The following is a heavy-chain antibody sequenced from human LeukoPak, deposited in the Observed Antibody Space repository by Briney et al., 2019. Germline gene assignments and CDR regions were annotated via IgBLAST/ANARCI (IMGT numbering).Heavy chain of an antibody. D-gene: IGHD3-9*01. V-gene: IGHV3-23*01. CDR3: AKAEYYDILTGYYDFDY. CDR1: GFTFSSYA. J-gene: IGHJ4*02. CDR2: ISGCGGST. Sequence: GGSLRLSCAASGFTFSSYAMSWVRQAPGKGLEWVSAISGCGGSTYYADSVKGRFTISRDNSKNTLYLQMNSLRAEDTAVYYCAKAEYYDILTGYYDFDYWGQGTLVTVSS.